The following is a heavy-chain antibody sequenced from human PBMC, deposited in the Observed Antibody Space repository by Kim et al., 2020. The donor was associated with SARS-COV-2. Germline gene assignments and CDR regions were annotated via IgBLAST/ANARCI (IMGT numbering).Heavy chain of an antibody. CDR3: ARGGAVAGSGYGMDV. Sequence: TVKGRFTISRDNAKNSLYLQKNGLRAEDTAVYYCARGGAVAGSGYGMDVWGQGTTVTVSS. V-gene: IGHV3-21*01. D-gene: IGHD6-19*01. J-gene: IGHJ6*02.